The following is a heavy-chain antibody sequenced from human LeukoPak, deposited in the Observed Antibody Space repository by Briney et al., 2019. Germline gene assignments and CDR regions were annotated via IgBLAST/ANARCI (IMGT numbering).Heavy chain of an antibody. J-gene: IGHJ3*02. Sequence: GGSLRPSCAASGFTFSSYSMNWVRQAPGKGLEWVSSISSSSSYIYYADSVKGRFTISRDNAKNSLYLQMNSLRAEDTAVYYCARELGGPFNAFDIWGQGTMVTVSS. V-gene: IGHV3-21*01. D-gene: IGHD2-15*01. CDR1: GFTFSSYS. CDR2: ISSSSSYI. CDR3: ARELGGPFNAFDI.